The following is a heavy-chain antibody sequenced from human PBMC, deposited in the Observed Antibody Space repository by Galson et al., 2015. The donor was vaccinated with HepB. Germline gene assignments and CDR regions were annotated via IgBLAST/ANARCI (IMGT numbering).Heavy chain of an antibody. D-gene: IGHD3-22*01. V-gene: IGHV1-3*01. J-gene: IGHJ4*02. CDR3: ARDNSDSSGWSFGSFDY. CDR1: GYTFTSYA. Sequence: SVKVSCKASGYTFTSYAMHWVRQAPGQRLEWMGWINAGNGNTKYSQKFQGRVTITRDTSASTAYMELSSLRSEDTAVYYCARDNSDSSGWSFGSFDYWGQGTLVTVSS. CDR2: INAGNGNT.